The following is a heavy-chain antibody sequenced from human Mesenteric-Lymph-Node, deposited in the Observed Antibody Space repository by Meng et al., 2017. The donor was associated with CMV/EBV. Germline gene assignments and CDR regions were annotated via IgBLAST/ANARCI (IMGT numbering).Heavy chain of an antibody. J-gene: IGHJ4*02. Sequence: GGSLRLSCAASGFTFSSYWMHWVRQAPGKGLVWVSRINGDGGTTNYADSVKGRFTISRDNAKNTVYLQMNSLRADDTAVYYCASGAYYFDYWGQGSLVTVSS. CDR2: INGDGGTT. CDR3: ASGAYYFDY. D-gene: IGHD3-16*01. V-gene: IGHV3-74*01. CDR1: GFTFSSYW.